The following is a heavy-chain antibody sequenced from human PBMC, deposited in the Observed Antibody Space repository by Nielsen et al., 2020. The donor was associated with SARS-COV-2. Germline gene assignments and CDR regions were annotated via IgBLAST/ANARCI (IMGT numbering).Heavy chain of an antibody. V-gene: IGHV1-18*01. CDR1: GYTFTSYD. Sequence: ASVKVSCKASGYTFTSYDINWVRQAPGQGLEWMGWISAYNGNTNYAQKLQGRVTMTTDTSTSTAYMELRSLRSDDTAVYYCARAPRITIFGVVSYFDYWGQGTLVTVSS. CDR2: ISAYNGNT. J-gene: IGHJ4*02. CDR3: ARAPRITIFGVVSYFDY. D-gene: IGHD3-3*01.